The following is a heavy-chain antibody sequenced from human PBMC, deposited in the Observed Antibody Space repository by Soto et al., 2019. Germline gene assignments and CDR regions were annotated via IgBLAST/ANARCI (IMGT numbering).Heavy chain of an antibody. J-gene: IGHJ4*02. CDR1: GFTLSYYY. CDR3: ARGTGACFGDY. Sequence: PGGSLRLSCAASGFTLSYYYMTWIRQAPGKGLDWVSYISSSGSTIYYADSVKGRFTISRDNAKNSLYLQINSLRAEDTAVYYCARGTGACFGDYWGQGTLVTVS. V-gene: IGHV3-11*01. D-gene: IGHD1-26*01. CDR2: ISSSGSTI.